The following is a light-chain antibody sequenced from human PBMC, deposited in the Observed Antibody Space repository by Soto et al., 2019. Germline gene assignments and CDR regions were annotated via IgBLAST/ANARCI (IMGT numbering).Light chain of an antibody. CDR1: QNVYNN. V-gene: IGKV3-15*01. J-gene: IGKJ4*01. CDR3: QQCRNWPLT. Sequence: EIVMTQSPATLSVSPGEGATRSCKASQNVYNNLAWYKKRPGQPPRLLIYDASTRATGIAARFIGSGYVTEFTLNISSLQSEDFAVYFCQQCRNWPLTFGGGTKVEIK. CDR2: DAS.